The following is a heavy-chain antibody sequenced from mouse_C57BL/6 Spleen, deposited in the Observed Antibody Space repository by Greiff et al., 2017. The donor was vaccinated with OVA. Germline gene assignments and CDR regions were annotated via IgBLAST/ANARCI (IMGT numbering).Heavy chain of an antibody. D-gene: IGHD2-12*01. CDR2: ISYDGSN. CDR3: ARWGFYDGFDY. CDR1: GYSITSGYY. V-gene: IGHV3-6*01. J-gene: IGHJ2*01. Sequence: DVQLQESGPGLVKPSQSLSLTCPVTGYSITSGYYWNWIRQFPGNKLEWMGYISYDGSNNYNPSFKNRISITRDTSKNQFFLKLNSVTTEDTATYYCARWGFYDGFDYWGQGTTLTVSS.